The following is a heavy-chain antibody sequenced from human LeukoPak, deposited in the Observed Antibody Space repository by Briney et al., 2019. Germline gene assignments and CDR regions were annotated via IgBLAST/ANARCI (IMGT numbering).Heavy chain of an antibody. Sequence: GGSLRLSCAASGFTFSSYSMNWVRQAPGKGLEWVSSISSSSSYVYYADSVKGRSTISRDNAKNSLYLQMNSLRAEDTAVYYCASLSGDYWGQGTLVTVSS. CDR2: ISSSSSYV. CDR1: GFTFSSYS. J-gene: IGHJ4*02. D-gene: IGHD5/OR15-5a*01. CDR3: ASLSGDY. V-gene: IGHV3-21*01.